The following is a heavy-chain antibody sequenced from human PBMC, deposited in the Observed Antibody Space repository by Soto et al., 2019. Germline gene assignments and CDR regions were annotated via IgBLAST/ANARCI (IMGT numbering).Heavy chain of an antibody. J-gene: IGHJ4*02. V-gene: IGHV1-18*01. CDR2: ISAYNGNT. CDR1: GDIFSSLG. D-gene: IGHD6-19*01. CDR3: ASSTSGGHGGGYFDF. Sequence: QVQLVQSGPEVKKPGASVKVSCKASGDIFSSLGFSWVRQAPGQGLEWMGWISAYNGNTNYAQNLQGRVTMTTVTVTRTVNMELRSLRSDDTSVYCCASSTSGGHGGGYFDFWGQGTLVTVSS.